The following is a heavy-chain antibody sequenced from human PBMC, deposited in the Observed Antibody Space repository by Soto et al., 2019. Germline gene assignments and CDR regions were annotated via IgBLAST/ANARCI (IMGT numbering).Heavy chain of an antibody. Sequence: ASVKVSCKASGYTFTGYYMHWVRQAPGQGLEWMGWINPNSGGTNYAQKFQGWVTMTRDTSISTAYMELSRLRSDDTAVYYCAVGGDYGDFYFDYWGQGTLVTVSS. CDR1: GYTFTGYY. V-gene: IGHV1-2*04. CDR2: INPNSGGT. CDR3: AVGGDYGDFYFDY. D-gene: IGHD4-17*01. J-gene: IGHJ4*02.